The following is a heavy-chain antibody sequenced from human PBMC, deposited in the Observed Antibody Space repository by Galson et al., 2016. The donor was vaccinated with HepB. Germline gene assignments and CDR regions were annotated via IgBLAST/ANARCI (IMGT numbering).Heavy chain of an antibody. V-gene: IGHV3-30*03. D-gene: IGHD4-17*01. CDR3: ATSYGDNYYRYFDY. CDR2: VAYDGSNQ. J-gene: IGHJ4*02. CDR1: GITFSNYG. Sequence: SLRLSCAVSGITFSNYGMHWVRQAPGKGLEWLARVAYDGSNQKYADSVMGRFTVSRDNSKNTLYLQMNSLRAEDTAVYYCATSYGDNYYRYFDYWGPGTLVTVSS.